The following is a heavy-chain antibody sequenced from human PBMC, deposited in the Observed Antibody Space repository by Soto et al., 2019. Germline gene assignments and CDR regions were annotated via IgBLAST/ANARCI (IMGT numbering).Heavy chain of an antibody. J-gene: IGHJ4*02. CDR3: ARYDSSGPVDY. CDR1: GYTFSSYG. CDR2: ISAYNGNT. Sequence: APVKGSWKASGYTFSSYGISWVRQAPGQGLEWMGWISAYNGNTNYAQKLQGRVTMTTDTSTSTAYMELRSLRSDDTAVYYCARYDSSGPVDYWGQGTLVTVSS. D-gene: IGHD3-22*01. V-gene: IGHV1-18*01.